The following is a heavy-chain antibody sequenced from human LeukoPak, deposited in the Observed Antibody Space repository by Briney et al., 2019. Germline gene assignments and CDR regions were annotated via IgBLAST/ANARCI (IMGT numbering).Heavy chain of an antibody. CDR1: GGSISSSNW. CDR3: ARGDSGSYYYYDY. D-gene: IGHD1-26*01. J-gene: IGHJ4*02. Sequence: SETLSLTCAVSGGSISSSNWWSWIRQPPGKGLEWIGYIYYSGSTNYNPSLKSRATISIDTSKNQFSLKLSSVTAADTAVYYCARGDSGSYYYYDYWGQGILVTVSS. CDR2: IYYSGST. V-gene: IGHV4-61*01.